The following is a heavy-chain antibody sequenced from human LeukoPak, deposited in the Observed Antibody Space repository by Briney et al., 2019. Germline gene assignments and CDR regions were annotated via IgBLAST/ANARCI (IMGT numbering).Heavy chain of an antibody. V-gene: IGHV3-23*01. CDR2: ISGSGGNT. CDR1: GFAFSNYA. Sequence: GGSLRLSCGASGFAFSNYAMTWVRQAPGKGLEWVSAISGSGGNTYYADSVKGRFTISRDNSKNTLYLQMNSLRAGDTAVYYCVKDDGWVQYANWGQGTLVTVSS. J-gene: IGHJ4*02. CDR3: VKDDGWVQYAN. D-gene: IGHD5-24*01.